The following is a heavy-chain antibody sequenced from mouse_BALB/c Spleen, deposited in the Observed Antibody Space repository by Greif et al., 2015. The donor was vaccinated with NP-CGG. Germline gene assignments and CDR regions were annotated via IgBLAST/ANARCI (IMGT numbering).Heavy chain of an antibody. D-gene: IGHD2-4*01. Sequence: VQGVESGPGLVAPSQSLSITCTVSGFSLTSYGVHWVRQPPGKGLEWLGVIWAGGSTNYNSALMSRLSISKDNSKSXVFLKMNSLQTDDTAMYYCARERSMITYYFDYWGQGTTLTVSS. CDR1: GFSLTSYG. J-gene: IGHJ2*01. CDR3: ARERSMITYYFDY. CDR2: IWAGGST. V-gene: IGHV2-9*02.